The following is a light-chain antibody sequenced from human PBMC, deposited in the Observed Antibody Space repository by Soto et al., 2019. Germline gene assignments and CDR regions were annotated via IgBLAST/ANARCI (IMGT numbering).Light chain of an antibody. V-gene: IGLV2-14*03. CDR2: DVS. CDR1: SSDVGGYNY. J-gene: IGLJ1*01. Sequence: QSVLTQPASVSGSPGQSIAISCTGTSSDVGGYNYVSWYQQHPGKAPKLMIYDVSNRPSGVSDRFSGSKSGNTAPLTISGLQAEDEADYYCNSYTNSSTYVFGTGTKVTVL. CDR3: NSYTNSSTYV.